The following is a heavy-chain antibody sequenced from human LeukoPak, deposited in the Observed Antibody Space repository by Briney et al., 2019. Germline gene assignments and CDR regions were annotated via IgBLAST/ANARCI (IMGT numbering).Heavy chain of an antibody. CDR2: ITWDGGST. D-gene: IGHD1-26*01. CDR3: AKALSGTSYFDY. CDR1: GFTFDDYA. V-gene: IGHV3-43D*03. Sequence: LAGGSLRLSCAASGFTFDDYAMHWVRHAPGKGLEWVSLITWDGGSTYYADSVKGRCTISRNNSKNSLYLQMNSLRADDTALYYCAKALSGTSYFDYWGQGTLVTVSS. J-gene: IGHJ4*02.